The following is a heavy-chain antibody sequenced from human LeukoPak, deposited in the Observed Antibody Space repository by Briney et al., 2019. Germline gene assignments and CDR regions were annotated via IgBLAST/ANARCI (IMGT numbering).Heavy chain of an antibody. D-gene: IGHD3-9*01. CDR2: MSPNSGAT. CDR1: GYTFTGYY. CDR3: ARFSVGGRYDFDL. Sequence: ASVKVSCKASGYTFTGYYLHWARQGPGQGLEWMGWMSPNSGATKYAQKFQGRVAMTRDTSISTAYMKLSSLTSDDTAIYYCARFSVGGRYDFDLWGQGTLVTVSS. V-gene: IGHV1-2*02. J-gene: IGHJ4*02.